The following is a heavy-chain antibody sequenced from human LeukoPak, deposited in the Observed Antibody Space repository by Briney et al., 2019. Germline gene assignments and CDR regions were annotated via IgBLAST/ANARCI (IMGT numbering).Heavy chain of an antibody. CDR2: IYYSGST. J-gene: IGHJ3*02. V-gene: IGHV4-31*03. D-gene: IGHD3-22*01. CDR3: ARCPTYYYDSSGYWGPAFDI. Sequence: SETLSLTCTVSGGSISSGGYYWSWIRQHPGKGLEWIGYIYYSGSTYYNPSLKSRVTISVDTSKNQFSLKLSSVTAADTAVYYCARCPTYYYDSSGYWGPAFDIWGQGTMVTDSS. CDR1: GGSISSGGYY.